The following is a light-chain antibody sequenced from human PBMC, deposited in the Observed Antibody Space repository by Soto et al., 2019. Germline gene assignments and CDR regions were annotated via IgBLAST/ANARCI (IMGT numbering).Light chain of an antibody. CDR3: QQYNNWPLT. J-gene: IGKJ4*01. CDR1: QSVSNNY. CDR2: GAS. Sequence: EIVLTQSPGTPSLSPGERATLSCRASQSVSNNYLAWYQQKPGRAPRLLIYGASNRATGIPDRFSGSGSGTDFTLTISSLQSEDFAVYYCQQYNNWPLTFGGGTKVDIK. V-gene: IGKV3-20*01.